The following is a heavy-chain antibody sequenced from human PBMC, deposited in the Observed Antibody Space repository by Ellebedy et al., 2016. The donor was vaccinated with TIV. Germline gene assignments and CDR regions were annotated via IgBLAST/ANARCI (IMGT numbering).Heavy chain of an antibody. Sequence: GGSLRLSCGASGFALSSYETNWVRQAPGKGLEWVSYISSSGRTTHYADSVKGRFIISRDNGKNSLFLQMDSLRAEDTGVYYGARVTGVAERVTYFDPWGQGTLVTVSS. CDR2: ISSSGRTT. D-gene: IGHD2-8*02. V-gene: IGHV3-48*03. CDR1: GFALSSYE. J-gene: IGHJ5*02. CDR3: ARVTGVAERVTYFDP.